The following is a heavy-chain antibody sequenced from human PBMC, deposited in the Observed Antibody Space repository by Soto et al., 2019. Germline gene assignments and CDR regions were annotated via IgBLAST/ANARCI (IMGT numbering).Heavy chain of an antibody. V-gene: IGHV1-18*01. CDR3: ARVPYIAFAWNDNYHSGMYA. D-gene: IGHD3-3*02. J-gene: IGHJ6*02. Sequence: ASVKVSCKASGYTFTSYGISWVRQAPGQGLERMGWISAYNGNTNYAQKLQGRVTMTTDTSKSTAYMELRSLRSDDSSLYFCARVPYIAFAWNDNYHSGMYALGQ. CDR2: ISAYNGNT. CDR1: GYTFTSYG.